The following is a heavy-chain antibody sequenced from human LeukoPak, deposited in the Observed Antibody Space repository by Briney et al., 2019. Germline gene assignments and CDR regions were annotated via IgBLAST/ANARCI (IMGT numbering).Heavy chain of an antibody. D-gene: IGHD1-1*01. CDR2: IKQDGSDN. V-gene: IGHV3-7*01. J-gene: IGHJ6*03. Sequence: PGGSLRLSCTASELSFSSYWMSWVRQAPGKGLEWVANIKQDGSDNYYVDSVKGRFTIFRDNAKNSLYLQMDSLRVEDTAVYYCARIPRLRPGRVGGTYYYYYYYMDVWGKGTTVTVSS. CDR3: ARIPRLRPGRVGGTYYYYYYYMDV. CDR1: ELSFSSYW.